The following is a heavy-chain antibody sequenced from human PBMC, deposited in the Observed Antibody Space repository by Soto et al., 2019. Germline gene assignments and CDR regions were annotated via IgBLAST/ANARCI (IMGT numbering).Heavy chain of an antibody. V-gene: IGHV3-23*01. J-gene: IGHJ4*02. CDR1: GFTFSNYV. CDR2: LNGSGGST. Sequence: GGSLRLSCAASGFTFSNYVMTLVRQAPGKGLEWVSCLNGSGGSTSSADSVEGRFAISRDNSKNTLYLQMNSLTDGDSAVYYCARGFSAGKGSPPDYWGQGTLVTVSS. D-gene: IGHD3-10*01. CDR3: ARGFSAGKGSPPDY.